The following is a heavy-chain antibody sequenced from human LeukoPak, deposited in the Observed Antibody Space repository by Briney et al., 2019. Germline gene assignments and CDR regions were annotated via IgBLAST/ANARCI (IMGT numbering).Heavy chain of an antibody. CDR2: FNPNGGNT. CDR1: GYTLTELA. J-gene: IGHJ4*02. CDR3: AADGPIVPAAIILY. D-gene: IGHD2-2*01. Sequence: GASVKVSCKVSGYTLTELAMHWVRQAPGKGLEWMGGFNPNGGNTYYAQKFQGRVTMTRDTSTNTAYMELSSLRSEDTAVYYCAADGPIVPAAIILYWGQGTLVTVSS. V-gene: IGHV1-24*01.